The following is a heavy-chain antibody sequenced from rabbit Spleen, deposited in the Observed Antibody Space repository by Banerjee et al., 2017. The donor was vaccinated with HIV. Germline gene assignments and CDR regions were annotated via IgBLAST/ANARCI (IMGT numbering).Heavy chain of an antibody. D-gene: IGHD8-1*01. J-gene: IGHJ6*01. V-gene: IGHV1S45*01. CDR1: GVSFSDKDV. CDR3: ARDGAGGSYFAL. CDR2: INIVTGKS. Sequence: QEQLVESGGGLVQPEGSLTLTCKASGVSFSDKDVMCWVRQAPGKGLEWIACINIVTGKSVYASWAKGRFTMSRTSSTTVTLQMTSLTAADTATYFCARDGAGGSYFALWGPGTLVTVS.